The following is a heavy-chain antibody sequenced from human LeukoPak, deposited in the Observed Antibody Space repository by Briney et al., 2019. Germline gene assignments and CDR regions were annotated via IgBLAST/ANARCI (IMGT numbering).Heavy chain of an antibody. J-gene: IGHJ4*02. V-gene: IGHV4-59*01. D-gene: IGHD3-22*01. CDR1: GGSISSYY. CDR3: ARSMYYYDTSGFITSQTSLDY. CDR2: IYYSEST. Sequence: SETLSLTRTVSGGSISSYYWSWIRQPPGKGLEWIGYIYYSESTNYNPSLKSRVTISVDTSKNQFPLKLSSVTAADTAVYYCARSMYYYDTSGFITSQTSLDYWGQGTLVTVSS.